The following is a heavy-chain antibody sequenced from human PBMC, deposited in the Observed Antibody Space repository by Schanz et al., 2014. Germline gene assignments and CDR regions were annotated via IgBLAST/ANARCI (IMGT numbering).Heavy chain of an antibody. D-gene: IGHD3-3*01. J-gene: IGHJ4*02. CDR1: GFIFSNSW. V-gene: IGHV3-7*01. Sequence: EVQLVESGGGLVQPGGSLRLSCAASGFIFSNSWMSWVRQAPGKGLEWVANIKQDGNEKYYVDSVKGRFTISRDNAKNSLYLQMNSLTAEDTAVYYCARGVRIDYWGQGTLVTVSS. CDR3: ARGVRIDY. CDR2: IKQDGNEK.